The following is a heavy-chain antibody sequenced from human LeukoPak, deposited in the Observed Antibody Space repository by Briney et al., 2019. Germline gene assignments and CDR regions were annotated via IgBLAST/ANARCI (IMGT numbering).Heavy chain of an antibody. J-gene: IGHJ4*02. CDR3: ASGKQSIDY. Sequence: SQTLSLTCAISADSFSSNSAGWNWVRQSPSSGLEWLGRTYYRSKWYYEYAVSVKGRITNNPDTSKNQFSLLLNSMALEDTAVYYCASGKQSIDYWGQGALVTASS. D-gene: IGHD6-19*01. V-gene: IGHV6-1*01. CDR1: ADSFSSNSAG. CDR2: TYYRSKWYY.